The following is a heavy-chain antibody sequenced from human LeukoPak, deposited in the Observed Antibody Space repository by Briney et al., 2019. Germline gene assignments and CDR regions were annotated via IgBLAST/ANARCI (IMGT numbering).Heavy chain of an antibody. D-gene: IGHD3-3*01. CDR3: ARKELEGSWFDP. V-gene: IGHV3-48*02. CDR2: ISDSGHTK. CDR1: GFTLSPYA. J-gene: IGHJ5*02. Sequence: TGGSLRLPCAASGFTLSPYAMNWVCQAPGKGLEWIAFISDSGHTKYNADSVKGRFTISRDNAKNSVFLQMNSLRDEDTAVYYCARKELEGSWFDPWGQGTLVTVTS.